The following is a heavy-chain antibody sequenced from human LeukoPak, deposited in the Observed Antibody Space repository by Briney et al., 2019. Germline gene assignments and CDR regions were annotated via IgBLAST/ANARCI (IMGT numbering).Heavy chain of an antibody. CDR2: INPNSGGT. D-gene: IGHD4-23*01. Sequence: ASVKVSCKASGYTFTGYYMHWVRQAPGQGLEWMGWINPNSGGTNYAQKFQGRVTMTRDTSISTAYMELSRLRSDDTAVYYCARLSHGGKSRNAFDIWGQGTMVTVSS. CDR1: GYTFTGYY. V-gene: IGHV1-2*02. CDR3: ARLSHGGKSRNAFDI. J-gene: IGHJ3*02.